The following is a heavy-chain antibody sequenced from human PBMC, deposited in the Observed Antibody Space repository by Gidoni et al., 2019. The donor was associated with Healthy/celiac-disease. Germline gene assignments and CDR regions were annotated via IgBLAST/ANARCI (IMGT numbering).Heavy chain of an antibody. CDR1: CCSISRGGYY. CDR3: ARELDHYGDYVLGGDDAFDI. J-gene: IGHJ3*02. CDR2: IYYSGST. Sequence: QVQLQESGPGLVKPSQTLSLTLTFSCCSISRGGYYSSWLRQHPGKGLEWIGYIYYSGSTYYNPSLKSRVTISVDTSKNQFSLKLSSVTAADTAVYYCARELDHYGDYVLGGDDAFDIWGQGTMVTVSS. V-gene: IGHV4-31*03. D-gene: IGHD4-17*01.